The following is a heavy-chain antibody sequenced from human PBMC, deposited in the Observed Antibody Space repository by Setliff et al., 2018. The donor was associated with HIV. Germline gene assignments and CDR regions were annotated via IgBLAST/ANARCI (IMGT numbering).Heavy chain of an antibody. CDR2: INHSGST. Sequence: LSLTCAVYGGSFSEYYWSWIRQSPGKGLEWIGEINHSGSTHYNPPLKSRATISIDTSKNQFSLRLNSVTAADTAVYYCARGATLLPGYSDRWEYFYMDVWGKGTTVTVSS. CDR3: ARGATLLPGYSDRWEYFYMDV. J-gene: IGHJ6*03. V-gene: IGHV4-34*01. D-gene: IGHD5-12*01. CDR1: GGSFSEYY.